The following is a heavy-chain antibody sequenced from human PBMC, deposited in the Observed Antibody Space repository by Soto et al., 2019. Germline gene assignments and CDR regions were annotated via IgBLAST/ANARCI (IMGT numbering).Heavy chain of an antibody. Sequence: ASVKVSCKASGYTFTSYPTHWVRQAPGQRLEWMGWIDAGNGNTKYSQKFRGRVTFTTDTSASTAYMDLSSLRSEDTAVYYCARDGYTHGYPYYGMDVWGQGPTVTVPS. CDR2: IDAGNGNT. J-gene: IGHJ6*02. CDR3: ARDGYTHGYPYYGMDV. V-gene: IGHV1-3*01. CDR1: GYTFTSYP. D-gene: IGHD2-2*03.